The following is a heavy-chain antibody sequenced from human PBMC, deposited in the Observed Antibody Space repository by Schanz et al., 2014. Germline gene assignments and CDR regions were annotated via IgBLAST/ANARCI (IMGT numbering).Heavy chain of an antibody. CDR1: GHPFTAYS. J-gene: IGHJ6*02. Sequence: QVQLVQSGAEVKKPGASVKVSCKASGHPFTAYSMHWVRQAPGQGLEWMGRINPNSGGTNYAQKFQGRVTMTRDTSISTAYMEMSRLRSDDSAVYYCASDFWSGYSHYYYGLDVWGQGTTVTVSS. V-gene: IGHV1-2*06. CDR2: INPNSGGT. CDR3: ASDFWSGYSHYYYGLDV. D-gene: IGHD3-3*01.